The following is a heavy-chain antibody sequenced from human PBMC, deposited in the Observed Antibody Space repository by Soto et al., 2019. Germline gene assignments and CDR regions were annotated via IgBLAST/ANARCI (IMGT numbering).Heavy chain of an antibody. V-gene: IGHV1-69*13. CDR2: IIPIFGTA. D-gene: IGHD5-18*01. Sequence: SVKVSCKASGGTFSSYAISWVRQAPGQGLEWMGGIIPIFGTANYAQKFQGRVTITADESTSTAYMELSSLRSEDTAVYYCARELGRGYSYGYSFGYWGQGTLVTVSS. J-gene: IGHJ4*02. CDR3: ARELGRGYSYGYSFGY. CDR1: GGTFSSYA.